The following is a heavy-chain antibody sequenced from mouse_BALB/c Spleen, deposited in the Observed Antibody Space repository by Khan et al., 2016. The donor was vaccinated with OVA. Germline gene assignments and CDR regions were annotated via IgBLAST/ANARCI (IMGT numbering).Heavy chain of an antibody. CDR2: ITYSGST. J-gene: IGHJ2*01. V-gene: IGHV3-1*02. CDR3: ARTARINY. D-gene: IGHD1-2*01. Sequence: EVKLLESGPGLVKPSQSLYLTCTVTGYSITSGYGWNWIRQFPGNKLEWMGYITYSGSTNYNQSLKSRISITRDTSKNQFYLQLNSVTAEDTATYYCARTARINYWGQGTTLTVSS. CDR1: GYSITSGYG.